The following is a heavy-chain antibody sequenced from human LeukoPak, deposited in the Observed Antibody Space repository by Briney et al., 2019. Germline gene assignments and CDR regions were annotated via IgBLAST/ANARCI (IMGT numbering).Heavy chain of an antibody. D-gene: IGHD3-22*01. Sequence: GGSLRLSCAASGFTFSSYAMSWVRQAPGKGLEWVSAISGSGGSTYYADSVKGRFTISRDNSKNTLYLRMNSLRAEDTAVYYCAKDRHDSSGYYYGTWDYWGQGTLVTVSS. CDR1: GFTFSSYA. J-gene: IGHJ4*02. CDR3: AKDRHDSSGYYYGTWDY. V-gene: IGHV3-23*01. CDR2: ISGSGGST.